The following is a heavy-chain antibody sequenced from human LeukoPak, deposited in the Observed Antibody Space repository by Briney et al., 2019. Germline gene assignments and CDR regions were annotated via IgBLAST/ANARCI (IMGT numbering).Heavy chain of an antibody. Sequence: ASVKVSCKVSGYTLTELSMHWVRQAPGKGLEWMGGFDPEGGETIYAQKFQGRVTMTEDTSTGTAYVELSSLRSEDTAVYYCATASPKWELLRGAFDYWGQGTLVTVSS. D-gene: IGHD1-26*01. J-gene: IGHJ4*02. CDR2: FDPEGGET. CDR1: GYTLTELS. V-gene: IGHV1-24*01. CDR3: ATASPKWELLRGAFDY.